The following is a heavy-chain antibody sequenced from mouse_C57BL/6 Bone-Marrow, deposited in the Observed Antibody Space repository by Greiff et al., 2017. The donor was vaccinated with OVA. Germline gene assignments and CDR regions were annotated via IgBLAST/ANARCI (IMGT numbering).Heavy chain of an antibody. CDR3: ARWGVYYYGSSSAY. CDR1: GYTFTSYG. V-gene: IGHV1-81*01. Sequence: QVHVKQSGAELARPGASVKLSCKASGYTFTSYGISWVKQRTGQGLEWIGEIYPRSGNTYYNEKFKGKATLTADKSSSTAYMELRSLTSEDSAVYFCARWGVYYYGSSSAYWGQGTLVTVSA. CDR2: IYPRSGNT. D-gene: IGHD1-1*01. J-gene: IGHJ3*01.